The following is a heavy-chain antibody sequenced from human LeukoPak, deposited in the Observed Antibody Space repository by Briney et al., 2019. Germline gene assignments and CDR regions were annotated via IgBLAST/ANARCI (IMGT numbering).Heavy chain of an antibody. CDR1: GGSISSGGYY. CDR2: IYYSGST. Sequence: SETLSLTCTVSGGSISSGGYYWSWIRQHPGKGLEWIGYIYYSGSTYYNPSLKSQVTISVDTSKNQFSLKLSSVTAADTAVYYCARTPGYCSSTSCFRREYYFDYWGQGTLVAVSS. CDR3: ARTPGYCSSTSCFRREYYFDY. J-gene: IGHJ4*02. V-gene: IGHV4-31*01. D-gene: IGHD2-2*01.